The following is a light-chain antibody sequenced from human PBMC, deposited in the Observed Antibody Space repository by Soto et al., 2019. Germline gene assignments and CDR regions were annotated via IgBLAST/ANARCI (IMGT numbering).Light chain of an antibody. CDR1: QSISSW. CDR3: QQYNSYSIT. Sequence: DIQMTQSPSTLSASVGDRVTITCLARQSISSWLAWYQQKPGKAHKLPIYTASSLESGVPSRFSGSGSGTDFTLTISSLQPDDFATYYCQQYNSYSITCGKGTRLEIK. CDR2: TAS. V-gene: IGKV1-5*03. J-gene: IGKJ5*01.